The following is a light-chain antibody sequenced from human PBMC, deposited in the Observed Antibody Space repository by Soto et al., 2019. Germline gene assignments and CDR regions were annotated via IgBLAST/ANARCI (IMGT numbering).Light chain of an antibody. CDR3: GTWDSSLSARGVV. Sequence: QSVLTQPPSVSAAPGQTVTISCSGSSSNIGNNYVSWYQQLPGTAPKLLIYDNNKRPSGIPDRFSGSKSGTSATLGITGLQTGDEADYYCGTWDSSLSARGVVFGGGTKLTVL. CDR1: SSNIGNNY. V-gene: IGLV1-51*01. CDR2: DNN. J-gene: IGLJ2*01.